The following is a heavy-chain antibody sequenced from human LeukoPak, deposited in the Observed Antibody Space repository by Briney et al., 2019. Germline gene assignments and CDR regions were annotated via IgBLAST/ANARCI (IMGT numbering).Heavy chain of an antibody. D-gene: IGHD3-22*01. CDR2: IDAGNGDT. V-gene: IGHV1-3*01. CDR1: GYTFSDYA. CDR3: ARDHYYDSSGYYY. Sequence: ASVKVSCKASGYTFSDYAMHWVRQAPGQRFEWMGWIDAGNGDTRYSQKFQGRVTMTRDTSISTAYMELSRLRSDDTAVYYCARDHYYDSSGYYYWGQGTLVTVSS. J-gene: IGHJ4*02.